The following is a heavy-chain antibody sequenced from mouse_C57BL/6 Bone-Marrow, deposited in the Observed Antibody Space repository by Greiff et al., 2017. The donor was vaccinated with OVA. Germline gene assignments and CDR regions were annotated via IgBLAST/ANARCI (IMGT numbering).Heavy chain of an antibody. J-gene: IGHJ4*01. CDR1: GYTFTDYY. CDR3: AGYLYYYAMDY. CDR2: INPNNGGT. V-gene: IGHV1-26*01. Sequence: EVQLQQSGPELVKPGASVKISCKASGYTFTDYYMNWVKQSHGKSLEWIGDINPNNGGTSYNQKFKGKATLTVDKSSSTAYMELRSLTSEDSAVYYCAGYLYYYAMDYWGQGTSVIVSS.